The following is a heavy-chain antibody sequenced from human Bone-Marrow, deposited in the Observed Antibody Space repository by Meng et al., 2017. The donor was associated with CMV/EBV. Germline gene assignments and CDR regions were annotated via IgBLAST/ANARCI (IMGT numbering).Heavy chain of an antibody. CDR1: GYTFTTYA. J-gene: IGHJ4*02. V-gene: IGHV1-3*01. CDR3: ATRGSGYLGI. Sequence: VSCKASGYTFTTYAIHWVRQAPGQSLGWMGRVNAGNENKRYSQRFQDRVTMTRDTSASTAYMELSSLRSEDTAVYYCATRGSGYLGIWGQGTLVTVSS. D-gene: IGHD5-18*01. CDR2: VNAGNENK.